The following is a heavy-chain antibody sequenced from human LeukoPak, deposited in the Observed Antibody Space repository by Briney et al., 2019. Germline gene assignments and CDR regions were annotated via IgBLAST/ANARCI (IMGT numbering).Heavy chain of an antibody. CDR2: INPSGGST. Sequence: ASVKVSCKASGYTFTSYYMHWVRQAPGQGLGWMGIINPSGGSTSYAQKFQGRVTMTRDTSTSTVYMELSSLRSEDTAVYYCARAPSHYDILTPPGYWGQGTLVTVSS. CDR1: GYTFTSYY. D-gene: IGHD3-9*01. J-gene: IGHJ4*02. V-gene: IGHV1-46*01. CDR3: ARAPSHYDILTPPGY.